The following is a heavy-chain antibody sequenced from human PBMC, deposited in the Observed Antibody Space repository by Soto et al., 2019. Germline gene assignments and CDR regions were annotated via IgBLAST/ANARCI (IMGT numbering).Heavy chain of an antibody. Sequence: ASVKVSCKASGYTFTSYGISWVRQAPGQGLEWMGWISAYNGNTNYAQKLQGRVTMTTDTSTSTAYMELRSLRSDDTAVYYCAREAARRYSGYDPADYYYYYYMDVWGKGTTVTVSS. V-gene: IGHV1-18*01. CDR2: ISAYNGNT. D-gene: IGHD5-12*01. CDR3: AREAARRYSGYDPADYYYYYYMDV. J-gene: IGHJ6*03. CDR1: GYTFTSYG.